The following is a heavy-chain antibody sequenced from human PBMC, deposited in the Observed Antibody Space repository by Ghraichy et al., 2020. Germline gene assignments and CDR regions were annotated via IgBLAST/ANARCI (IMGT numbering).Heavy chain of an antibody. CDR2: MYHGGTA. CDR1: GYSISSAYY. Sequence: SETLSLTCAVSGYSISSAYYWGWIRQPPGKGLEWIGSMYHGGTAYYNPSLKSRVTISVDTSKNQFSLEVNSVTAADTAVYHCATAPLISKAPHDAFDIWGQGTMVTVSS. CDR3: ATAPLISKAPHDAFDI. J-gene: IGHJ3*02. D-gene: IGHD3-10*01. V-gene: IGHV4-38-2*01.